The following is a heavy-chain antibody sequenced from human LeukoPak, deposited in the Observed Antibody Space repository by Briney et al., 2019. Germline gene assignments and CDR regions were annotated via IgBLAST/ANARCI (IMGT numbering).Heavy chain of an antibody. CDR1: GLTFNNAW. CDR2: IRSRSAGGTT. Sequence: PGGSLGLSCAASGLTFNNAWMSWVRHAPGEGLEWVGRIRSRSAGGTTDYGAPVKGRFTISRDDSKNTLYLQMNSLKTEDTAVYYCSTGGGTHDYWGQGTLVTVSS. CDR3: STGGGTHDY. D-gene: IGHD2-15*01. V-gene: IGHV3-15*01. J-gene: IGHJ4*02.